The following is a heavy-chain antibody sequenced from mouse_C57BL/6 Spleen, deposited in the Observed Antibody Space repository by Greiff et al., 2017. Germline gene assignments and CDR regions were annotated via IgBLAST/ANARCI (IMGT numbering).Heavy chain of an antibody. CDR3: ARSPRFSSYYYGSSYVAMDY. J-gene: IGHJ4*01. V-gene: IGHV1-80*01. D-gene: IGHD1-1*01. CDR1: GYAFRSYW. Sequence: QVPLQQSGAELVKPGASVKISCKASGYAFRSYWMNWVKQRPGKGLEWIGQIYPGDGDTNYYGKFKGKATLTADKSSSKAYMKLSRLTSKDSAVYFCARSPRFSSYYYGSSYVAMDYWGQGTSVTVSS. CDR2: IYPGDGDT.